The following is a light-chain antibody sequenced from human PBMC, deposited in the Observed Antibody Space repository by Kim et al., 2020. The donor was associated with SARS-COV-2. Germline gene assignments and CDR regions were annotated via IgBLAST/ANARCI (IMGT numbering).Light chain of an antibody. J-gene: IGLJ3*02. CDR2: LNSDGSH. CDR1: SGHSSNA. V-gene: IGLV4-69*01. Sequence: APVKRTCTLSSGHSSNAIAWHQQQPEKGPGYLMKLNSDGSHSKGDGIPDRFSGSSSGAERYLTISSLQSEDEADYYCQTWGTGILVFGGGTQLTVL. CDR3: QTWGTGILV.